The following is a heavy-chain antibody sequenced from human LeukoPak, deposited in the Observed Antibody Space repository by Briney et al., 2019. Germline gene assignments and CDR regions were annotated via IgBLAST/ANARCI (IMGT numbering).Heavy chain of an antibody. Sequence: GGSLRLSCAAPGFTFSSYTMNWVRQAPGKGLEWVSVIYSGGSTYYADSVKGRFTISRDNSKNTLYLQMNSLRAEDTAVYYCARQRGIAARPGLGMDVWGQGTTVTVSS. D-gene: IGHD6-6*01. V-gene: IGHV3-66*04. J-gene: IGHJ6*02. CDR1: GFTFSSYT. CDR2: IYSGGST. CDR3: ARQRGIAARPGLGMDV.